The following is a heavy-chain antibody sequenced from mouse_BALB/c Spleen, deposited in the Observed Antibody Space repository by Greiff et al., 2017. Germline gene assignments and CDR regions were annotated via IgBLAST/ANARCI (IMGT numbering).Heavy chain of an antibody. CDR3: ARRGTTAAY. D-gene: IGHD1-2*01. CDR1: GYTFSSYW. CDR2: ILPGSGST. Sequence: QVQLQQSGAELMKPGASVKISCKATGYTFSSYWIEWVKQRPGHGLEWIGEILPGSGSTNYNEKFKGKATFTADTSSNTAYMQLSSLTSEDSAVYYCARRGTTAAYWGQGTLVTVSA. V-gene: IGHV1-9*01. J-gene: IGHJ3*01.